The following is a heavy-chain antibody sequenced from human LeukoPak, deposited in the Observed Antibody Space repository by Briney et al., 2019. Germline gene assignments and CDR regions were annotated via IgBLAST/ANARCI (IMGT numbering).Heavy chain of an antibody. CDR1: RFSFSKYG. V-gene: IGHV3-30*02. Sequence: PGGSLRLSCAASRFSFSKYGMHWVRQAPGKGLEWVAFIRYDGTNKYYVDSVKGRFTISKDNSKNTLYLQMNSLRAEDTAVYYCAKDLYGDYGRGIDYWGQGTLVTVSS. J-gene: IGHJ4*02. D-gene: IGHD4-17*01. CDR2: IRYDGTNK. CDR3: AKDLYGDYGRGIDY.